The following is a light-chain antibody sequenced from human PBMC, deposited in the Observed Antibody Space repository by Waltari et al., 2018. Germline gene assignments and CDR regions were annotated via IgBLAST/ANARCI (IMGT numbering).Light chain of an antibody. CDR3: QHYLRLPVT. J-gene: IGKJ1*01. CDR1: QRVSRA. V-gene: IGKV3-20*01. CDR2: GAS. Sequence: EIVLTQSPGTLSFSLGERATVTCRASQRVSRALAWYQQNPCQAPRLLIYGASTRATGIPDRFSGSGSGTYFSLTISRVEPDDFAVYYCQHYLRLPVTFGQGTTVEI.